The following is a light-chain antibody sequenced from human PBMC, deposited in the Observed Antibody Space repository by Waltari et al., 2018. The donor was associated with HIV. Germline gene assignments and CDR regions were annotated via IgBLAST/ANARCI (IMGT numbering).Light chain of an antibody. CDR3: MQGTHWPPT. Sequence: VVMTQSPLFLPVTLGLPASISCRSTQSLLHSDGDTYLSWFHQRPGQSPRRLIYRVSDRDSGVPDRFSGSGSGTDFTLKISRVEAEDVGVYYCMQGTHWPPTFGGGTKVEVK. J-gene: IGKJ4*02. V-gene: IGKV2-30*02. CDR2: RVS. CDR1: QSLLHSDGDTY.